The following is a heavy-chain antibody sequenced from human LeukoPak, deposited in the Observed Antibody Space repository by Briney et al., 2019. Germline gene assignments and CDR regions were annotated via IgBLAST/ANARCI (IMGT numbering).Heavy chain of an antibody. Sequence: PGRSLRLSCAASGFTFTSYAMSWVRQAPGKGLEWVSAISDSGGSTYYADSVKGRFTISRDNSKNTLYLQMNSLRAEDTAVYYCAKDQRIYYGSGSPPDYWGQGTLVTVSS. CDR2: ISDSGGST. J-gene: IGHJ4*02. D-gene: IGHD3-10*01. CDR3: AKDQRIYYGSGSPPDY. CDR1: GFTFTSYA. V-gene: IGHV3-23*01.